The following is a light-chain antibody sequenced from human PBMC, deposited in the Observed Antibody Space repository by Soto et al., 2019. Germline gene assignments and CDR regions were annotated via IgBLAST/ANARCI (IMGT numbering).Light chain of an antibody. CDR3: QQYGSSPEYT. J-gene: IGKJ2*01. Sequence: EIVLTQSPGTLSLSPGERATLSCRASQSVSSTYLAWYQQEPGQAPRLLIHGASSRATGIPDRFSGSGSGTDFTLTINRLEPEDFAVYYCQQYGSSPEYTFGQGTKLEIK. CDR2: GAS. CDR1: QSVSSTY. V-gene: IGKV3-20*01.